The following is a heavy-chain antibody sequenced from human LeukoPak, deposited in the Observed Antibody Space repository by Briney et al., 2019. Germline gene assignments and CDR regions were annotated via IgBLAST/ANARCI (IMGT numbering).Heavy chain of an antibody. CDR3: ARGNCSSASCYRFDP. CDR2: ISYDGSNK. D-gene: IGHD2-2*01. J-gene: IGHJ5*02. CDR1: GFTFSSYA. V-gene: IGHV3-30*04. Sequence: GGSLRLSCAASGFTFSSYAMHWVRQAPGKGLKWVAVISYDGSNKYYADSVKGRFTISRDNSKNTLYLQMSSLRAEDTAVYYCARGNCSSASCYRFDPWGQGTLVTVSS.